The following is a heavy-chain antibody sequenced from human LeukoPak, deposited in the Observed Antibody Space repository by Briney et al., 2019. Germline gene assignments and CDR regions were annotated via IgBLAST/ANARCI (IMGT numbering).Heavy chain of an antibody. D-gene: IGHD2-15*01. CDR2: INHSGST. V-gene: IGHV4-34*01. CDR3: ARGREYCSGGSCYRYYYYYMDV. CDR1: GGSFSGYY. J-gene: IGHJ6*03. Sequence: SETLSLTCAVYGGSFSGYYWSWIRQPPGKGLEWIGEINHSGSTNYNPSIKSRVTISVDTSKNQFSLKLSSVTAADTAVYYCARGREYCSGGSCYRYYYYYMDVWGKGTTVTVSS.